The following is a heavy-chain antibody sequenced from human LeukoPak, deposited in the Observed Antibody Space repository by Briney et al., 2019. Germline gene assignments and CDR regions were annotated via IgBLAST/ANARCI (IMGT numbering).Heavy chain of an antibody. V-gene: IGHV1-2*02. Sequence: ASVKVSCKASGYSFTGYYMHWVRQAPGQGLERMGWINRNSGGTKYAQKFQGGVTMTRDTSINTAYMELREMRPDDTAVYYCARGPDCSGGSCLVDYWGQGTLVTVSS. CDR1: GYSFTGYY. D-gene: IGHD2-15*01. CDR2: INRNSGGT. J-gene: IGHJ4*02. CDR3: ARGPDCSGGSCLVDY.